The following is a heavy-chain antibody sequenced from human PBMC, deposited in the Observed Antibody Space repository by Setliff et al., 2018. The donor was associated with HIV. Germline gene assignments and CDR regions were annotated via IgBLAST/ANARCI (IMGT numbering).Heavy chain of an antibody. Sequence: SETLSLTCTVSGGSIRSYYWSWIRQPAGKGLEWIGRIYGSGSTNYNPSLESRVTMSVDTSKNQVSLKLNSVTAADVAVYYCARVVPEVVYGAYWFDPWGQGTLVTVSS. V-gene: IGHV4-4*07. CDR1: GGSIRSYY. D-gene: IGHD4-17*01. CDR3: ARVVPEVVYGAYWFDP. CDR2: IYGSGST. J-gene: IGHJ5*02.